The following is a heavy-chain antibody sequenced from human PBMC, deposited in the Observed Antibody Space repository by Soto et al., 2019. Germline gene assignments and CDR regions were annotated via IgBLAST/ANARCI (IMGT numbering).Heavy chain of an antibody. CDR1: GGSISSYY. J-gene: IGHJ5*02. D-gene: IGHD6-13*01. Sequence: QVQLQESGPGLVKPSETLSLTCTVSGGSISSYYWSWIRQPPGKGLEWIGYIYYSGSTNYNPSLKSRVTISVDTSKNQFCLKLSSVTAADTAVYYCARGQSSSWYWWFDPWGQGTLVTVSS. V-gene: IGHV4-59*01. CDR3: ARGQSSSWYWWFDP. CDR2: IYYSGST.